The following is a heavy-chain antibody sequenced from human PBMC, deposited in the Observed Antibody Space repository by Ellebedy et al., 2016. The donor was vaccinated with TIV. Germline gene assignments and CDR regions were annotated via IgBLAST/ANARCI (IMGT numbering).Heavy chain of an antibody. CDR1: GGTFSSYA. D-gene: IGHD3-10*01. CDR2: IIPIFGTA. Sequence: AASVKVSCKASGGTFSSYAISWVRQAPGQGLEWMGGIIPIFGTANYAQKFQGRVTITADESTSTAYMELSSLRSEDTAVYYCARVREWAYYYGMDVWGQGTTVTVSS. J-gene: IGHJ6*02. V-gene: IGHV1-69*13. CDR3: ARVREWAYYYGMDV.